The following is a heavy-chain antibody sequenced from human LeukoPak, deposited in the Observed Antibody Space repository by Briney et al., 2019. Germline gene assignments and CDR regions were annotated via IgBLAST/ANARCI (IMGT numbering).Heavy chain of an antibody. CDR2: INHSGST. Sequence: SETLSLPCAVYGGSFSGYYWSWIRQPPGKGLEWIGEINHSGSTNYNPSLKSRVTISVDTSKNQFSLKLSSVTAADTAVYYCARDDYWGQGTLVTVSS. CDR1: GGSFSGYY. V-gene: IGHV4-34*01. CDR3: ARDDY. J-gene: IGHJ4*02.